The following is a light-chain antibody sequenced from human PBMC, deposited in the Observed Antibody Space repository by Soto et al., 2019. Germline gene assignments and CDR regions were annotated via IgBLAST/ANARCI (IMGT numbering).Light chain of an antibody. V-gene: IGKV1-39*01. J-gene: IGKJ1*01. Sequence: DIQMTQSPSSLSASVGDRVTITCRASQNIRSYLNWYQQKQGKAPKLLIYAESTLQSGVPSRFSGSGSGTNFTLTIRSLQPEDFATYYCQQSYNTPRTFGQGTKVEIK. CDR2: AES. CDR1: QNIRSY. CDR3: QQSYNTPRT.